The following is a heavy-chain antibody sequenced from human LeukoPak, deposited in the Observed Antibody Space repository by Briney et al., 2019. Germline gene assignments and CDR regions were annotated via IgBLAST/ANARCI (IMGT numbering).Heavy chain of an antibody. CDR1: GFTFSNYE. J-gene: IGHJ4*02. Sequence: GGSLRLSCAASGFTFSNYEMNWVRQAPGKGLEWVSYISSGGISIYYTDSVKGRFTTSRDNAKNSLYLQMNSLRVEDTAVYYCARVDGDGGNSGLDYWGQGTLVTVSS. CDR3: ARVDGDGGNSGLDY. D-gene: IGHD4-23*01. CDR2: ISSGGISI. V-gene: IGHV3-48*03.